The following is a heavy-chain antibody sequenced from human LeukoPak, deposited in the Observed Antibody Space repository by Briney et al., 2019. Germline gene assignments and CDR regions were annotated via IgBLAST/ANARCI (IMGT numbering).Heavy chain of an antibody. J-gene: IGHJ4*02. D-gene: IGHD5-24*01. CDR3: ARHRSGWLQSSFDY. CDR1: GGYITNNY. Sequence: PSETLSLTCTISGGYITNNYWSWIRQPPGKGLEWIGSIYYSGSSFDNPALKSRVTISVDTSKNQFSLKLSSVTAADTAVYYCARHRSGWLQSSFDYWGQGTLVTVSS. V-gene: IGHV4-59*05. CDR2: IYYSGSS.